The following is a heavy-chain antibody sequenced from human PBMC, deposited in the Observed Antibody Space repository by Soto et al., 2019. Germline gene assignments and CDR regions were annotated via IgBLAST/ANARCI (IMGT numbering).Heavy chain of an antibody. Sequence: ASVEVSCEASGYTFTGYYIHWVRQAPGQGLEWMGWINPNSGGTNYAQKFQGWVTMTRDTSISTAYMELSRLRSDDTAVYYCARDSSPSYYCSGGSCYPGGYYYYGMDVWGQGTTVTVS. CDR3: ARDSSPSYYCSGGSCYPGGYYYYGMDV. D-gene: IGHD2-15*01. V-gene: IGHV1-2*04. CDR1: GYTFTGYY. CDR2: INPNSGGT. J-gene: IGHJ6*02.